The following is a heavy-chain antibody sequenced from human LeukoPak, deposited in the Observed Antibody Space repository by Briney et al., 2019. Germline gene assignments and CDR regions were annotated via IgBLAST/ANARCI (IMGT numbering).Heavy chain of an antibody. CDR2: INHSGST. CDR3: ARRGCSSTSCSGDYYYYMDV. V-gene: IGHV4-34*01. J-gene: IGHJ6*03. Sequence: SETLSLNCAVYSGSFSGYYWSWIRQPPGKGLEWIGEINHSGSTNYNPSLKSRVTISVDTSKNQFSLKLSSVTAADTAVYYCARRGCSSTSCSGDYYYYMDVWGKGTTVTVSS. D-gene: IGHD2-2*01. CDR1: SGSFSGYY.